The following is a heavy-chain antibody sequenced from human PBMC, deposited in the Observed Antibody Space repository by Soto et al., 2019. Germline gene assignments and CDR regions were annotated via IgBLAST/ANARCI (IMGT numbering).Heavy chain of an antibody. J-gene: IGHJ3*02. D-gene: IGHD3-10*01. V-gene: IGHV4-31*03. CDR2: IYYSGST. CDR3: ARDGITMVRGDQGDAFDI. CDR1: GGSISSGGYY. Sequence: QVQLQESGPGLVKPSQTLSLTCTVSGGSISSGGYYWSWIRQHPGKGLEWIGYIYYSGSTYYNPSLKSRVTRAVDTSKDQFTLKLSSVTAADTAVYYWARDGITMVRGDQGDAFDIWGQGTMVTVSS.